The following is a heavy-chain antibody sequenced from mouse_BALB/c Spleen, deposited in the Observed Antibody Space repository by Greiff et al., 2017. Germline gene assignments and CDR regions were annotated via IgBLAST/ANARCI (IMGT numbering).Heavy chain of an antibody. J-gene: IGHJ4*01. D-gene: IGHD1-1*02. CDR3: ARYGNYAMDY. V-gene: IGHV5-9*03. CDR2: ISSGGGNT. CDR1: GFTFSSYT. Sequence: EVKLQESGGGLVKPGGSLKLSCAASGFTFSSYTMSWVRQTPEKRLEWVATISSGGGNTYYPDSVKGRFTISRDNAKNNLYLQMSSLRSEDTALYYCARYGNYAMDYWGQGTSVTVSS.